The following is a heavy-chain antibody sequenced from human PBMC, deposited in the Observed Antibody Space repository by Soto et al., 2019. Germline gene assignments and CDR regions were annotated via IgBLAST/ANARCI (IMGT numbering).Heavy chain of an antibody. D-gene: IGHD2-21*01. V-gene: IGHV5-51*01. CDR1: GYSFTSYW. Sequence: HGESLKISCKGSGYSFTSYWIGWVRQMPGKGLEWMGIIYPGDSDTRYSPSFQGQVTISADKSISTAYLQWSSLKASDTAMYYCARQRYCGGDCYSAYFQHWGQGTLVTVSS. CDR2: IYPGDSDT. CDR3: ARQRYCGGDCYSAYFQH. J-gene: IGHJ1*01.